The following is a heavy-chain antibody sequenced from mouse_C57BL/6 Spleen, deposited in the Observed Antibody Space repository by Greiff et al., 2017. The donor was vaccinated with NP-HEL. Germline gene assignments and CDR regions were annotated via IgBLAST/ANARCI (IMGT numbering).Heavy chain of an antibody. V-gene: IGHV1-42*01. D-gene: IGHD2-3*01. CDR3: ARKGIYDGLDY. Sequence: EVKLQESGPELVKPGASVKISCKASGYSFTGYYMNWVKQSPEKSLEWIGEINPSTGGTTYNQKFKAKATLTVDKSSSTAYMQLKSLTSEDSAVYYCARKGIYDGLDYWGQGTTLTVSS. J-gene: IGHJ2*01. CDR2: INPSTGGT. CDR1: GYSFTGYY.